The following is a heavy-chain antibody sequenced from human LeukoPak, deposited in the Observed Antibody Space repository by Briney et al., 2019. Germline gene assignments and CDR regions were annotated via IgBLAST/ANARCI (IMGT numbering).Heavy chain of an antibody. CDR3: ARGITMVRGVIMPFRDYFDY. Sequence: ASVKVSCKASGYTFTSYGISWVRQAPGHGLEWMGWISAYNGNTDYAQRLQGRVTMTTDTSTSTAYMALRSLRSDDTAVYYCARGITMVRGVIMPFRDYFDYWGQGTPVTVSS. D-gene: IGHD3-10*01. CDR2: ISAYNGNT. CDR1: GYTFTSYG. V-gene: IGHV1-18*01. J-gene: IGHJ4*02.